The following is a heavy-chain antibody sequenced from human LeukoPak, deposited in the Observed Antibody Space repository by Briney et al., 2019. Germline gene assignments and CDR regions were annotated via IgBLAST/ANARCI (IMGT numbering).Heavy chain of an antibody. D-gene: IGHD2-2*01. CDR3: ARSQAVVSSSLYYYYMGV. V-gene: IGHV1-18*01. J-gene: IGHJ6*03. Sequence: ASVTVSCKASGYTFLSHGFSWVRQAPGQGLGWMGWTSANNRNTNYAQRLQGRVTMTTDTSTNTAYMELRTLRSDDTAVYYCARSQAVVSSSLYYYYMGVWGKGTTIIVSS. CDR2: TSANNRNT. CDR1: GYTFLSHG.